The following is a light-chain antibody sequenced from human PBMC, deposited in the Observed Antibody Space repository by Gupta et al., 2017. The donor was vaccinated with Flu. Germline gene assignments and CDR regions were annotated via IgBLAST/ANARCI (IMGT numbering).Light chain of an antibody. CDR1: QCRLHTNGYNY. J-gene: IGKJ5*01. Sequence: VTPGEPACISCSSSQCRLHTNGYNYLDWFLQKPGQSPQLLIYLGSRRASGVPDRFSGSGPGTXFTLKIXRGEAAAIRVHYCRQSPPTPITFGXATLL. CDR2: LGS. V-gene: IGKV2-28*01. CDR3: RQSPPTPIT.